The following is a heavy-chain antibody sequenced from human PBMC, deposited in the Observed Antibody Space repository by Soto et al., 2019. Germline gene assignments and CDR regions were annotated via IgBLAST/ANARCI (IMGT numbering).Heavy chain of an antibody. Sequence: GASVKVSCKASEYNFTSYDINWVRQATGQGLEWMGWMNPNSGNTGYAQKFQGRVTMTRNTSISTAYMELSSLRSEDTAVYYCARGQWCGGDCYYYYYYGMDVWGQGTTVTVS. V-gene: IGHV1-8*01. J-gene: IGHJ6*02. D-gene: IGHD2-21*02. CDR1: EYNFTSYD. CDR3: ARGQWCGGDCYYYYYYGMDV. CDR2: MNPNSGNT.